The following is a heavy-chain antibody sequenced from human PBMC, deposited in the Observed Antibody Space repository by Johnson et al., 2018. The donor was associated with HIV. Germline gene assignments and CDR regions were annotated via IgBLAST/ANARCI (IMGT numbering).Heavy chain of an antibody. CDR2: ISWNSGSI. CDR3: ARAPSPGPGGAFDI. CDR1: GFTFDDYA. V-gene: IGHV3-9*01. Sequence: LVESGGGLVQPGRSLRLSCAASGFTFDDYAMHWVRQAPGKGLEWVSGISWNSGSIGYADSVKGRFTISRDNSDHTLYLQRNSLRAEDTAVYYCARAPSPGPGGAFDIWGQGTMVTVSS. J-gene: IGHJ3*02.